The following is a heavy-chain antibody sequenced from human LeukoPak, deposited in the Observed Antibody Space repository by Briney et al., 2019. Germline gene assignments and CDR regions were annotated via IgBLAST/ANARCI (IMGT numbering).Heavy chain of an antibody. Sequence: SETLSLTCTVSGGSISSYYWSWIRQPPGKGLEWIGYIYYSGSTNYNPSLKSRVTISVDTSKNQFSLKLSSVTAADTAVYYCARLHPSSGWSDYWGQGTLVTVSS. J-gene: IGHJ4*02. CDR3: ARLHPSSGWSDY. D-gene: IGHD6-19*01. CDR2: IYYSGST. V-gene: IGHV4-59*08. CDR1: GGSISSYY.